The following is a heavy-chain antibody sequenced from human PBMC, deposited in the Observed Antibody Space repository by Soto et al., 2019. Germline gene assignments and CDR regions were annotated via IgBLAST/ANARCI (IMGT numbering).Heavy chain of an antibody. CDR2: IYYSGST. V-gene: IGHV4-39*01. CDR1: GDSISSRSYY. CDR3: ARQRTSVVPKAYFDG. J-gene: IGHJ4*02. D-gene: IGHD2-21*01. Sequence: SETLSLTCTVTGDSISSRSYYWGWIRQPPGKGLEWIGSIYYSGSTYNNPSLRSRVSMSIDTSKDQFSLKLKSVTAADTARYFCARQRTSVVPKAYFDGWGPGSLVTLSS.